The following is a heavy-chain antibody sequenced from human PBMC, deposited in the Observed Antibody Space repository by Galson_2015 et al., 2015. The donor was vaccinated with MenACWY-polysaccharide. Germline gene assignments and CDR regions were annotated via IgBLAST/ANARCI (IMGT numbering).Heavy chain of an antibody. CDR2: IGTSSSTI. CDR3: ARGYMVRGGYFDP. V-gene: IGHV3-48*01. D-gene: IGHD3-10*01. J-gene: IGHJ4*01. Sequence: SLRLSCAVSGFTFSSYLMTWVRQAPGKGLEWVSYIGTSSSTISYADSVKSRFTISRDNAENSLYLQMNSLRVEDTAVYYCARGYMVRGGYFDPWGHGTLVTVSS. CDR1: GFTFSSYL.